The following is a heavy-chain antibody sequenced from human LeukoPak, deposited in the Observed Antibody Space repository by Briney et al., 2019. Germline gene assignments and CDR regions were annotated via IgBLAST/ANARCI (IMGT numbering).Heavy chain of an antibody. J-gene: IGHJ4*02. Sequence: SETLSLTCTVSGGSISSSSSYWGWIRQPPGKGLEWIGSIYYSGSTYYNPSLKSRVTISVDTSKNQFSLKLSSVTAADTAVYYCARGGRVVAATLVYWGQGTLVTVSS. CDR2: IYYSGST. CDR3: ARGGRVVAATLVY. V-gene: IGHV4-39*01. D-gene: IGHD2-15*01. CDR1: GGSISSSSSY.